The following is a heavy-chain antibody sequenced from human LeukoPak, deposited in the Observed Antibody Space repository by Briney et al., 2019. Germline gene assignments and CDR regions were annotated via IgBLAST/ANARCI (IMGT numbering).Heavy chain of an antibody. Sequence: ASVKVSCKASGYTFTGYYMHWVRQAPGQGLEWMGWINPNSGGTNYAQKFQSRVTMTRDASISTAYMELSRLRSDDTAVYYCASSIVGATTGWFDPWGQGTLVTVYS. V-gene: IGHV1-2*02. CDR1: GYTFTGYY. D-gene: IGHD1-26*01. CDR2: INPNSGGT. J-gene: IGHJ5*02. CDR3: ASSIVGATTGWFDP.